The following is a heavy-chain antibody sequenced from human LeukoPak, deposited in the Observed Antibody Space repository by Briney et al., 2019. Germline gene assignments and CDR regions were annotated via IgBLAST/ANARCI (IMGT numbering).Heavy chain of an antibody. J-gene: IGHJ4*02. D-gene: IGHD6-13*01. CDR1: GGTFSSYA. CDR2: IIPIFGTA. CDR3: ARDPGIAAAGTHYFDY. V-gene: IGHV1-69*13. Sequence: SVKVSCKASGGTFSSYAISWVRQAPGQGLEWMGGIIPIFGTANYAQKFQGRVTITADESTSTAYMELSSLRSEDTAVYYCARDPGIAAAGTHYFDYWGQGTLVTVSS.